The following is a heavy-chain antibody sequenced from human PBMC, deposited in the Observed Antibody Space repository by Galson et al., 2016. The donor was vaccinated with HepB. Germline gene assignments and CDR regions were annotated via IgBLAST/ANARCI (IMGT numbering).Heavy chain of an antibody. D-gene: IGHD3-16*02. Sequence: SVKVSCKVSGHSLSGVSIHWVRQAPRKGLEWMGGFDPEEGERVFAQKFQGRVTMTEDTTTDTAYMELKKLKSEDTAVYYCVTEGAGDMITFGGVIVAALVWGQGTLVSVPS. CDR3: VTEGAGDMITFGGVIVAALV. V-gene: IGHV1-24*01. CDR1: GHSLSGVS. J-gene: IGHJ1*01. CDR2: FDPEEGER.